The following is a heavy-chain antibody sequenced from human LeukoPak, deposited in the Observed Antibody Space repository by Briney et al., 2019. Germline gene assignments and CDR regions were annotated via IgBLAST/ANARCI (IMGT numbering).Heavy chain of an antibody. CDR1: GGSISSSNW. CDR2: IYHSGST. V-gene: IGHV4-4*02. Sequence: SETLSLTCAVSGGSISSSNWWSWVRQPPGKGLEWIGGIYHSGSTNYNPSLKSRVTISVDKSKNQFSLKLSSVTAADTAVYYCASAPRAEYSSRGKIDYWGQGTLVTVSS. J-gene: IGHJ4*02. D-gene: IGHD6-6*01. CDR3: ASAPRAEYSSRGKIDY.